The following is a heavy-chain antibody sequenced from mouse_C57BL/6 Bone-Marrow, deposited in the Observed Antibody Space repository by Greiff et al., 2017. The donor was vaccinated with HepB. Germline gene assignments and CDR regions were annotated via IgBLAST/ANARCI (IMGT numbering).Heavy chain of an antibody. V-gene: IGHV14-4*01. Sequence: EVQLQQSGAELVRPGASVKLSCTASGFNIKDYYMHWVKQRPEQGLEWIGWIDPENGDTKYAAKFQGKATITADTSSNTAYLQLSSLTSEDTAVYYCVTCKRAFAYWGQGTLVTVSA. CDR3: VTCKRAFAY. J-gene: IGHJ3*01. CDR2: IDPENGDT. CDR1: GFNIKDYY.